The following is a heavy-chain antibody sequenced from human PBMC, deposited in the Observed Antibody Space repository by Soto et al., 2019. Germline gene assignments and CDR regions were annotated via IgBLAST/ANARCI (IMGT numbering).Heavy chain of an antibody. CDR1: GGTFSSYT. J-gene: IGHJ6*03. CDR2: IIPILGIA. V-gene: IGHV1-69*02. Sequence: SVKVSCKASGGTFSSYTISWVRQAPGQGLEWMGRIIPILGIANYAQKFQGRVTITADKSTSTAYMELSSLRSEDTTVYYCARYRPATALYYYYYMDVWGKGTTVTVSS. CDR3: ARYRPATALYYYYYMDV. D-gene: IGHD2-2*01.